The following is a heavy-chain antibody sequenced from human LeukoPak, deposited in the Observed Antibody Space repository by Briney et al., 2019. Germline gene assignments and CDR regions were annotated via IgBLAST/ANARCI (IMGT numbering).Heavy chain of an antibody. V-gene: IGHV4-39*01. CDR2: IYYGENT. Sequence: SETLSLTCTVSGGSISSYYWGWIRQPPGKGLEWIGNIYYGENTYYNPSLKSRVTISIDTSKNQFYLKLSSLTAADTAVYFRARRDDSSGYHKIFDYWGPGTLVTVSS. J-gene: IGHJ4*02. CDR1: GGSISSYY. CDR3: ARRDDSSGYHKIFDY. D-gene: IGHD3-22*01.